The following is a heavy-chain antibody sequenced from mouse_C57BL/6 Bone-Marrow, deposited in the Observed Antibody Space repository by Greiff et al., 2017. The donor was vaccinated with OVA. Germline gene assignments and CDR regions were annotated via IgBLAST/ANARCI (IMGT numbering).Heavy chain of an antibody. Sequence: VKPMESGAELARPGASVKLSCKASGYTFTSYGISWVKQRTGQGLEWIGEIYPRSGNTYYNEKFKGKATLTADKSSSTAYMELRSLTSEDSAVYFCARGAFRAYWGQGTTLTVSS. J-gene: IGHJ2*01. CDR1: GYTFTSYG. CDR3: ARGAFRAY. D-gene: IGHD3-2*02. CDR2: IYPRSGNT. V-gene: IGHV1-81*01.